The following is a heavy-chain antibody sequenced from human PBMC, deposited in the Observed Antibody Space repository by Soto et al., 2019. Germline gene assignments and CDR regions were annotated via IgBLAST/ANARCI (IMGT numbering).Heavy chain of an antibody. D-gene: IGHD3-10*01. CDR3: ARDRGYYGSGSYEYYYYGMDV. CDR1: GGTFSSYA. V-gene: IGHV1-69*13. Sequence: SVKVSCKASGGTFSSYAISWVRQAPGQGLEWMGGIIPIFGTANYAQKFQGRVTITADESTSTAHMELSSLRSEDTAVYYCARDRGYYGSGSYEYYYYGMDVWGQGTTVTVS. CDR2: IIPIFGTA. J-gene: IGHJ6*02.